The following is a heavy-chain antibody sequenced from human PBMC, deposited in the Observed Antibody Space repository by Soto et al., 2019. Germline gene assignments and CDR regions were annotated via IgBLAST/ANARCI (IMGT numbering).Heavy chain of an antibody. Sequence: SETLSLTCTVSVGSISSYYWSWIRQPPGKGLEWIGYIYYSGSTNYNPSLKSRVTISVDTSKNQFSLKLSSVTAADTAVYYCARAVTIFGVVIGRVENNWFDPWGQGTLVTVSS. V-gene: IGHV4-59*01. CDR1: VGSISSYY. J-gene: IGHJ5*02. CDR2: IYYSGST. D-gene: IGHD3-3*01. CDR3: ARAVTIFGVVIGRVENNWFDP.